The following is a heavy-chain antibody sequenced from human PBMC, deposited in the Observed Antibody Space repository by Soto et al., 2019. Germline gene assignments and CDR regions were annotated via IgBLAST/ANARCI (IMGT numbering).Heavy chain of an antibody. D-gene: IGHD3-10*01. V-gene: IGHV4-59*08. Sequence: PSETLSLTCTVSGGSISSYYWSWIRQPPGKGLEWIGYIYYSGSTNYNPSLKSRVTISVDTSKNQFSLKLSSVTAADTAVYYCARSSRFGELPIYYYYYMDVWGKGTTVTVSS. CDR3: ARSSRFGELPIYYYYYMDV. CDR2: IYYSGST. CDR1: GGSISSYY. J-gene: IGHJ6*03.